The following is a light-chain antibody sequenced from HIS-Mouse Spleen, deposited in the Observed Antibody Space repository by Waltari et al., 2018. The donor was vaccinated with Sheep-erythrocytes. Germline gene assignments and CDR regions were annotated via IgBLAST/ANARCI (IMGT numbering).Light chain of an antibody. CDR3: AAWDDSLNGPV. CDR2: SNN. CDR1: SSNIGSNT. V-gene: IGLV1-44*01. Sequence: QSVLTQPPSASGTPGQRVTISCSGSSSNIGSNTVNWYQQLPGTAPKHLIYSNNQRPSWVPDRFSGSKSGTSASLAISGLQSEDEADYYCAAWDDSLNGPVFGGGTKLTVL. J-gene: IGLJ3*02.